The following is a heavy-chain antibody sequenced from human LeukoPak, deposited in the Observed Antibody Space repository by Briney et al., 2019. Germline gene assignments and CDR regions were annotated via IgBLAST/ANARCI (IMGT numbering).Heavy chain of an antibody. CDR2: IYYSGST. V-gene: IGHV4-30-4*08. CDR3: ARGDSSGHYFRPDY. J-gene: IGHJ4*02. D-gene: IGHD3-22*01. Sequence: SETLSLTCTVSGGSISSGDYYWSWIRQPPGKGLEWIGYIYYSGSTYYNPSLKSRVTISVDTSKNQFSLKLSSVTAADTAVYYCARGDSSGHYFRPDYWGQGTLVTVSS. CDR1: GGSISSGDYY.